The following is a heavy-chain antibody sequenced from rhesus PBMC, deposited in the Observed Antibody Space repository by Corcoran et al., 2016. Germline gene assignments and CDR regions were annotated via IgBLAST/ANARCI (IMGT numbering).Heavy chain of an antibody. J-gene: IGHJ2*01. CDR2: IDPNDSDT. D-gene: IGHD4-29*01. CDR1: GYSLTSNW. Sequence: EVQLVQSGAEVKRHGESLKISWKTSGYSLTSNWNSWVRQMPGKGLEWMGAIDPNDSDTRYSPSFQGQVTISADKSISTAYLQWSSLKASDSATYYCAKYGSSYPRYFDIWGPGTPITISS. CDR3: AKYGSSYPRYFDI. V-gene: IGHV5-2*01.